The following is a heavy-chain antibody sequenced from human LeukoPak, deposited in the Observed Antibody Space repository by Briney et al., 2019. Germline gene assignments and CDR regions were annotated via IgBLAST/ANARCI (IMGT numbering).Heavy chain of an antibody. CDR2: ISGSGGGT. V-gene: IGHV3-23*01. CDR3: AKGSFGYSSGCFDY. Sequence: GGSLRLSCAASGFTFSSYAMSWVRQAPGKGLEWVSAISGSGGGTYYADSVKGRFTISRDNSKNTLCLQMNSLRAEDTAVYYCAKGSFGYSSGCFDYWGQGTLVTVSS. J-gene: IGHJ4*02. CDR1: GFTFSSYA. D-gene: IGHD6-19*01.